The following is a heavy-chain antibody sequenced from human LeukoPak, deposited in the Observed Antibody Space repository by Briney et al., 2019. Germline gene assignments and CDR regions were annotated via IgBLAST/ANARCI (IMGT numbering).Heavy chain of an antibody. CDR1: GCTFSSYA. CDR3: ARVKRGALPAATRRGGYVYGMHV. D-gene: IGHD2-2*01. J-gene: IGHJ6*02. Sequence: ASVRVSCTASGCTFSSYAISWVRQAPGQGLEWTGRIISFRGIENYAQYFQGRVTITADKSKSTAYMELSSLRSADTAVYYCARVKRGALPAATRRGGYVYGMHVWGQGTTVTVYS. V-gene: IGHV1-69*04. CDR2: IISFRGIE.